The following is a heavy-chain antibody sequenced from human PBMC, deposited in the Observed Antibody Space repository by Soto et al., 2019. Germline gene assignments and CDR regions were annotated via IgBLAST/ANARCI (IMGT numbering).Heavy chain of an antibody. CDR1: GYTFTNFY. D-gene: IGHD4-17*01. CDR3: ARVNGVELWNYGDYGEMYFDY. Sequence: QVQLVQSGAEVKKRGASLKVSCKASGYTFTNFYMHWVRQAPGHGLECMGWINPNSGGTNYAQKFQGRVTMTRDTSISTAYMELSRLTSDDTAVYYCARVNGVELWNYGDYGEMYFDYWGQGTLVTVSS. V-gene: IGHV1-2*02. CDR2: INPNSGGT. J-gene: IGHJ4*02.